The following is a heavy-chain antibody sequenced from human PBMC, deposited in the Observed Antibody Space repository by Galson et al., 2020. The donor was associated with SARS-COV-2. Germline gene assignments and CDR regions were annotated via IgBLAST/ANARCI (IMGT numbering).Heavy chain of an antibody. J-gene: IGHJ4*02. V-gene: IGHV1-69*05. Sequence: ASVKVSCKASGGTFSSYAISWVRQAPGQGPEWMGGIIPIFGTANYAQKFQGRVTITTDESTSTAYMELSSLRSEDTAVYYCARERDGSGWTAAYDYWGQGTLVTVSS. CDR3: ARERDGSGWTAAYDY. D-gene: IGHD6-19*01. CDR1: GGTFSSYA. CDR2: IIPIFGTA.